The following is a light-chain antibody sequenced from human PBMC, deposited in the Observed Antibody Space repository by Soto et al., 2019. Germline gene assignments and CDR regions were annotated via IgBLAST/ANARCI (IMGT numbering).Light chain of an antibody. Sequence: HLNPSPSALSATVAPRVTITCRASQAITNNLAWYQQKPGNPPKLLIYEESSVHGGVPSRFSGRKGGTQCILIIDSLQPDDFATYYCQQVKSYSRTFGGGTKVDIK. CDR1: QAITNN. CDR2: EES. CDR3: QQVKSYSRT. V-gene: IGKV1-9*01. J-gene: IGKJ4*02.